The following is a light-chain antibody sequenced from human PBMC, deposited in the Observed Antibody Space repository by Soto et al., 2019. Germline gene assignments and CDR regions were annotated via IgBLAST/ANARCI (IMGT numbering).Light chain of an antibody. CDR3: QQYYTDSWT. J-gene: IGKJ1*01. CDR2: KTA. V-gene: IGKV1-5*03. CDR1: RSVSGW. Sequence: DLQMTQSPSTLSASVGDRVTITCRASRSVSGWLAWYQQKPGTAPKLLIHKTANLESGVPSRFSGSGSGTEFTLTISSLQPDDSATYYCQQYYTDSWTFGQGTKVEIK.